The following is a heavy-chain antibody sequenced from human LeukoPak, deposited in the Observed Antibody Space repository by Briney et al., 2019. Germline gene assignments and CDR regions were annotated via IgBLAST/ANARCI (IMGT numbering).Heavy chain of an antibody. CDR3: AKGRDGPDP. CDR1: GFTFSSYG. CDR2: ISYDGSNK. D-gene: IGHD5-24*01. J-gene: IGHJ3*01. Sequence: GGSLRLSCAASGFTFSSYGMHWVRQAPGKGLEWVAVISYDGSNKYYADSVKGRFTISRDNSKNTLYLQMNGLRAEDTAVYYCAKGRDGPDPWGQGTMVTVSS. V-gene: IGHV3-30*18.